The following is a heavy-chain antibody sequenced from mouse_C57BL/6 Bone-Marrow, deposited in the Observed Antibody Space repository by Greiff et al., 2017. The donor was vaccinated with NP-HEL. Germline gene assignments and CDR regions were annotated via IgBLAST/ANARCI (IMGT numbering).Heavy chain of an antibody. V-gene: IGHV14-4*01. CDR2: IDPENGDT. CDR1: GFNIKDDY. J-gene: IGHJ1*03. D-gene: IGHD1-1*01. CDR3: TRPITTVVPWYFDV. Sequence: VQLKQSGAELVRPGASVKLSCTASGFNIKDDYMHWVKQRPEQGLEWIGWIDPENGDTEYASKFQGKATITADTSSNTAYLQLSSLTSEDTAVYYCTRPITTVVPWYFDVWGTGTTVTVSS.